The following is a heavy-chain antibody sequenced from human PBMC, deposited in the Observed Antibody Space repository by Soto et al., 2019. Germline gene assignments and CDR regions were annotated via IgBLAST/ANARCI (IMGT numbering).Heavy chain of an antibody. V-gene: IGHV3-30*18. J-gene: IGHJ4*02. CDR1: GFSFSRYG. CDR2: ISWDGLAQ. Sequence: ESGGGVVQPGRSLRLLCEASGFSFSRYGMHWVRQAPGMGLERVAVISWDGLAQYYADSVKGRFTISRDNSQSTLYLQMNSLRTEDTAIYYCAKETIQVGGPNYFDYWGQGALVTVSS. D-gene: IGHD1-1*01. CDR3: AKETIQVGGPNYFDY.